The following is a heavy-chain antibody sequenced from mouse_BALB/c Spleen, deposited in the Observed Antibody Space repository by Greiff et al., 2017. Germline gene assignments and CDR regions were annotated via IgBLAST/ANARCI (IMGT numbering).Heavy chain of an antibody. Sequence: EVKLLESGGGLVKPGGSLKLSCAASGFTFSSYAMSWVRQSPEKRLEWVAEISSGGSYTCYPDTVTGRFTISRDNAKNTLYLEMSSLRSEDTAMYYCARVPTMTTTDYAMDYWGQGTSVTVSS. CDR1: GFTFSSYA. J-gene: IGHJ4*01. CDR2: ISSGGSYT. V-gene: IGHV5-9-4*01. CDR3: ARVPTMTTTDYAMDY. D-gene: IGHD2-4*01.